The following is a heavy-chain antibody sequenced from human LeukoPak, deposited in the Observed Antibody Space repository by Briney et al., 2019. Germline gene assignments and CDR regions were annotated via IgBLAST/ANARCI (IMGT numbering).Heavy chain of an antibody. CDR2: INHSGNT. D-gene: IGHD1-26*01. V-gene: IGHV4-34*01. CDR1: GGSFSLYY. CDR3: ARGLGANGGDY. Sequence: SETLSLTCAVYGGSFSLYYWTWIRQSPGKGLEWIGEINHSGNTNYNPSLKSRVTISVDTSKNQFSLKLSSVTAADTAVYYCARGLGANGGDYWGQGTLVAVSS. J-gene: IGHJ4*02.